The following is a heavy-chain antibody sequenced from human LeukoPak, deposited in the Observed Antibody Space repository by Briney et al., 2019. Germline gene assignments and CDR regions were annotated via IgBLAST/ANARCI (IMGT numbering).Heavy chain of an antibody. Sequence: GGSLRLSCAASGFTFSSYAMNWVRQAPGKGLKWLSAISGSGDTTYYADSVRGRFTISRDNSKNTLYLQMNSLRAEDTAVYYCARDPDSSSWYGTFGYWGQGILVAVSS. CDR2: ISGSGDTT. V-gene: IGHV3-23*01. CDR1: GFTFSSYA. CDR3: ARDPDSSSWYGTFGY. D-gene: IGHD6-13*01. J-gene: IGHJ4*02.